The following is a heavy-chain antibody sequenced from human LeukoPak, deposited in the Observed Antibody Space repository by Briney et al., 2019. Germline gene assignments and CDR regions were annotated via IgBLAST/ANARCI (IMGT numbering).Heavy chain of an antibody. CDR2: ISGSGGST. J-gene: IGHJ1*01. CDR1: GFTFSSYA. D-gene: IGHD6-13*01. Sequence: PGGSLRLSCAASGFTFSSYAMSWVRQAPGKGLEWVSAISGSGGSTYYADSVKGRFTISRDNSKNTLYLQMNSLRAEDTAVYYCAKDMTSSWIRDKYFQHWGQGTLVTVSS. V-gene: IGHV3-23*01. CDR3: AKDMTSSWIRDKYFQH.